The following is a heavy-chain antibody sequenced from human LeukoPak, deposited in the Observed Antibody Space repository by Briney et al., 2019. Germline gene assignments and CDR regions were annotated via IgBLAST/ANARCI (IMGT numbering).Heavy chain of an antibody. CDR1: GASISSYY. D-gene: IGHD1-26*01. CDR3: ARDGGSSESYSKFGTKWFDP. CDR2: IFPSGRT. V-gene: IGHV4-4*07. J-gene: IGHJ5*02. Sequence: PSETLSFTCTVSGASISSYYWSWIRQPAGEGLEWIGRIFPSGRTNYNPSLKSRVNISVDKSKNQFSLKLSSVTAADTAVYYCARDGGSSESYSKFGTKWFDPWGQGTLVTVSS.